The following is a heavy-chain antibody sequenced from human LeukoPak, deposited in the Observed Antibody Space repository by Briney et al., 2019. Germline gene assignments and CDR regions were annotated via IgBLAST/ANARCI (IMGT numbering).Heavy chain of an antibody. D-gene: IGHD2-15*01. CDR2: ISGSGGST. V-gene: IGHV3-23*01. Sequence: GGSLRLSCAASGFTFSSYGMSWVRQAPGKGLEWVSAISGSGGSTYYADSLKGRFTISRDNSKNTLFLQMNRLRPEDAAVYYCAKAPVTTCRGTFCYPFDYWGLGTLVTVSS. J-gene: IGHJ4*02. CDR1: GFTFSSYG. CDR3: AKAPVTTCRGTFCYPFDY.